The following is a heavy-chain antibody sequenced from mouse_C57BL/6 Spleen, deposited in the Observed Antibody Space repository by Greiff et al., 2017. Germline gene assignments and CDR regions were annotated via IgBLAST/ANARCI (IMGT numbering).Heavy chain of an antibody. CDR2: ISNGGGST. J-gene: IGHJ2*01. CDR3: ARHNSNYGSSFDY. Sequence: EVKLLESGGGLVQPGGSLKLSCAASGFTFSDYYMYWVRQTPEQRLEWVAYISNGGGSTYYPDTVKGRFTISRDNAKNTRYLQMSRLKSEDTAMYYCARHNSNYGSSFDYWGQGTTLTVSS. CDR1: GFTFSDYY. V-gene: IGHV5-12*01. D-gene: IGHD1-1*01.